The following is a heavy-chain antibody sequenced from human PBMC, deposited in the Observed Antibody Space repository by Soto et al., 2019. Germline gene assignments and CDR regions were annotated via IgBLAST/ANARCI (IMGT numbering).Heavy chain of an antibody. J-gene: IGHJ4*02. D-gene: IGHD1-1*01. CDR3: AKDTDWTIDY. V-gene: IGHV3-43*01. Sequence: GGSLRLSCAASGFNFHVNTMHWFRQAPWKSLEWVALINWNGEIIDYTDSVKGRFTVSRDNSRSSLYLQMNSLTADDTAFYYCAKDTDWTIDYWGQGTLVTVSS. CDR1: GFNFHVNT. CDR2: INWNGEII.